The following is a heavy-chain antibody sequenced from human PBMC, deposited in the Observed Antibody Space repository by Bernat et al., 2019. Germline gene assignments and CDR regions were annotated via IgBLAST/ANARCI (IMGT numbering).Heavy chain of an antibody. CDR3: ARDKGAGSSGLDY. V-gene: IGHV4-4*02. CDR1: GGSISSSNW. J-gene: IGHJ4*02. D-gene: IGHD3-10*01. CDR2: LYHSGST. Sequence: QVQLQESGPGLVKPSRTLSLTCAVSGGSISSSNWWSWVRHPPGKGLEWIGELYHSGSTNYNPSLKSRVTISVDKSKNQFSLKLSTVTAADTAVYYCARDKGAGSSGLDYWGQGTLVTVSS.